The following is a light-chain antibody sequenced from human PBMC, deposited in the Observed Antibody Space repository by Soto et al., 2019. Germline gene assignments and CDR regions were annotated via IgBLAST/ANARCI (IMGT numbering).Light chain of an antibody. CDR3: NSYTTSSTYV. CDR2: GVT. V-gene: IGLV2-14*01. Sequence: QSVLTQPASVSGTPGQSITISCTGTSSDVGGYNYVSWYQQHPGKAPKLLIYGVTNRPSGVSNRFSGSKSGNTASLTISGLQAEDEADYYCNSYTTSSTYVFGTGTKVTVL. J-gene: IGLJ1*01. CDR1: SSDVGGYNY.